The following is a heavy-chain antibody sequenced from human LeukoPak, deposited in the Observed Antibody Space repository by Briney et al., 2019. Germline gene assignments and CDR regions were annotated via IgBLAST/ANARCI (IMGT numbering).Heavy chain of an antibody. CDR1: GFPFSSYA. D-gene: IGHD3-3*01. CDR3: ARGTTYYDFWSGYYTPPDY. J-gene: IGHJ4*02. CDR2: ISSDGITK. V-gene: IGHV3-30*01. Sequence: GGSLRLSCAASGFPFSSYAMHWVRQAPGKGLEWVAVISSDGITKYYADSVKGRFTISRDNSKNTLYLQMNSLRTEDTAVYYCARGTTYYDFWSGYYTPPDYWGQGTLVTVSS.